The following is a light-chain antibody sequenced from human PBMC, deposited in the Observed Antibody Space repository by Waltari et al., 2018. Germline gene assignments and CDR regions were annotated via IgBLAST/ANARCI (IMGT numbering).Light chain of an antibody. J-gene: IGLJ1*01. V-gene: IGLV3-1*01. Sequence: SSKLTQAPSVSVSPGQTARITSPGAILGVNLTSWYQQNPGPSPVLVIYRDSKRPSGIPERFSGSNSGNTATLTISGTQAMDEADYYCRAWDSTSGHVFGTGTKFTVL. CDR2: RDS. CDR3: RAWDSTSGHV. CDR1: ILGVNL.